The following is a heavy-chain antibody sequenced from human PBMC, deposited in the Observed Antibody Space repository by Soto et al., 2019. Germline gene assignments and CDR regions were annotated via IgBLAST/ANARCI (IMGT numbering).Heavy chain of an antibody. V-gene: IGHV1-69*05. D-gene: IGHD5-18*01. CDR2: IIPIFGTA. CDR3: ASPRERGYSYGAQFAY. Sequence: SVKVSCKASGGTFSSYAISWVRQAPGQGLEWMGGIIPIFGTANYAQKFQGRVTITTDESTSTAYMELSSLRSEDTAVYYCASPRERGYSYGAQFAYWGQGTLVTVSS. CDR1: GGTFSSYA. J-gene: IGHJ4*02.